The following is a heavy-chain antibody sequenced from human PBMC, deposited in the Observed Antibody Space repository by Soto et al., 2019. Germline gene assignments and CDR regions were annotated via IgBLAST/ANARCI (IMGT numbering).Heavy chain of an antibody. Sequence: GPLRLSCAASGFTFSSYAMSWVRQAPGKGLEWVSAISGSGGSTYYADSVKGRFTISRDNSKNTLYLQMNSLRAEDTAVYYCAKDGGTGSYFDYWGQGALVTVSS. V-gene: IGHV3-23*01. CDR1: GFTFSSYA. J-gene: IGHJ4*02. D-gene: IGHD1-26*01. CDR3: AKDGGTGSYFDY. CDR2: ISGSGGST.